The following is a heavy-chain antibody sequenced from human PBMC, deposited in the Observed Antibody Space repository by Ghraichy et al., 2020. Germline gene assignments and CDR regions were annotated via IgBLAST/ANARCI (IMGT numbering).Heavy chain of an antibody. D-gene: IGHD2-2*02. Sequence: SETLSLTCAVYGGSFSGYYWSWIRQPPGKGLEWIGEINHSGSTNYNPSLKSRVTISVDTSKNQFSLKLSSVTAADTAVYYCARDGQLQYQTTYNWFDPWGQGTLVTVSS. J-gene: IGHJ5*02. V-gene: IGHV4-34*01. CDR3: ARDGQLQYQTTYNWFDP. CDR1: GGSFSGYY. CDR2: INHSGST.